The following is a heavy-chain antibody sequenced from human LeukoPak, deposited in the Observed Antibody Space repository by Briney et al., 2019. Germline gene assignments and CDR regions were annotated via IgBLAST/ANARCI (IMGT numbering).Heavy chain of an antibody. V-gene: IGHV4-39*07. CDR1: GGSISSSSYY. CDR3: ARDRGWGLSLDY. D-gene: IGHD3-16*02. Sequence: SETLSLTCTVSGGSISSSSYYWGWIRQPPGKGLEWIGEINHSGSTNYNPSLKSRVTISVDTSKNQFSLKLSSVTAADTAVYYCARDRGWGLSLDYWGQGALVTVSS. CDR2: INHSGST. J-gene: IGHJ4*02.